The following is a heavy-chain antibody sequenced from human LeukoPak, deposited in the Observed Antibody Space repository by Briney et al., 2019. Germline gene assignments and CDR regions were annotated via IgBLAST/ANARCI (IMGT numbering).Heavy chain of an antibody. D-gene: IGHD6-6*01. V-gene: IGHV5-51*01. Sequence: GESLKISCQGSGYSFTSYWIGWVRQMPGKGLEWMGIIYPGDSDTTYSPSFQGQVTFSADKSISTAYLQWSSLKASDTAMYYCARRRIDSSSSWIDYWGQGTLVTVSS. CDR1: GYSFTSYW. J-gene: IGHJ4*02. CDR2: IYPGDSDT. CDR3: ARRRIDSSSSWIDY.